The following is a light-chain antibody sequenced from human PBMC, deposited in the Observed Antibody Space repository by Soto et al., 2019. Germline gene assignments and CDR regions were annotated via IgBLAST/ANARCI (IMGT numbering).Light chain of an antibody. V-gene: IGLV2-14*01. J-gene: IGLJ2*01. CDR2: EVT. Sequence: QSALTQPASVSGSPGQSITISCTGTSSDIGGYKYVSWYQQHPGKAPKLIIYEVTNRPSGVSDRLSGSKSGNTASLTISGLQAEDEADYYCSSYTIYSTLLLFGGGTQLTVL. CDR1: SSDIGGYKY. CDR3: SSYTIYSTLLL.